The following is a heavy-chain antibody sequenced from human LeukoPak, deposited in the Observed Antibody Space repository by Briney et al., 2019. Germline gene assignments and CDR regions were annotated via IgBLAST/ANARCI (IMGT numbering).Heavy chain of an antibody. CDR1: GFTFSSYA. D-gene: IGHD3-3*01. CDR3: ARDRAIFGVGYYFDY. J-gene: IGHJ4*02. CDR2: ISYDGSNK. Sequence: GGSLRLSCAASGFTFSSYAMHWVRQAPGKGLEWVAVISYDGSNKYYADSVKGRFTISRGNSKNTLYLQMNSLRAEDTAVYYCARDRAIFGVGYYFDYWGQGTLVTVSS. V-gene: IGHV3-30*04.